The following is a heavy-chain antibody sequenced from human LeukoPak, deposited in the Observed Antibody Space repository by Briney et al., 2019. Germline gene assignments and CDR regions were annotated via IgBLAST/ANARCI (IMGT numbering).Heavy chain of an antibody. J-gene: IGHJ4*02. Sequence: ASVKVSCKASGGTFSSYAISWVRQAPGQGLEWMGRIIPILGIANSAQKFQGRVTITADKSTSTAYMELSSLRSEDTAVYYCATDLGYCTNGVCYTNYWGQGTLVTVSS. D-gene: IGHD2-8*01. V-gene: IGHV1-69*04. CDR3: ATDLGYCTNGVCYTNY. CDR1: GGTFSSYA. CDR2: IIPILGIA.